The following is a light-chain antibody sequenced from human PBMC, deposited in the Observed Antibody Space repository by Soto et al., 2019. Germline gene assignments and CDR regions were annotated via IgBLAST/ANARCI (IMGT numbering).Light chain of an antibody. Sequence: EIVMTQSPATLSVSPGERATLSCRASQSVSSKLAWYHQKPAQAPRLLIYGATTRATSIPARFSGSGSGTEFTLNISSLQSVDFAVYHCQQYNNWPQTFGQGTKLEIK. CDR1: QSVSSK. CDR3: QQYNNWPQT. V-gene: IGKV3D-15*01. J-gene: IGKJ2*01. CDR2: GAT.